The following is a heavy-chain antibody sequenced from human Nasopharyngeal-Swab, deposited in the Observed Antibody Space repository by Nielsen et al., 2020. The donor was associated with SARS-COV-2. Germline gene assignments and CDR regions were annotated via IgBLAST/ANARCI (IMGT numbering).Heavy chain of an antibody. CDR2: ISNSGGST. CDR3: AKVGGGWNYFDN. V-gene: IGHV3-23*01. Sequence: ESLKISCADSGFTFSFYGMSWVRQAPGKGPEWVSHISNSGGSTYYADSVKGRFTISRDNSQNTLFLQMNSLRAEDTAVYYCAKVGGGWNYFDNWGQGTLVTVSS. D-gene: IGHD4-23*01. J-gene: IGHJ4*02. CDR1: GFTFSFYG.